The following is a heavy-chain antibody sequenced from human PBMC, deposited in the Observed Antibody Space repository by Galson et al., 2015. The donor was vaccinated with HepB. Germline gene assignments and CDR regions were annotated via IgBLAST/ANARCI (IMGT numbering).Heavy chain of an antibody. D-gene: IGHD6-13*01. V-gene: IGHV3-15*07. CDR2: IKSKTDGGTT. CDR3: TTDPHSSCIGWCADY. Sequence: SLRLSCAASGFTFSNAWMNWVRQAPGKGLEWVGRIKSKTDGGTTDYAAPVKGRFTISRDDSKNTLYPQMNSLKTEDTAVYYCTTDPHSSCIGWCADYWGQGTLVTVSS. CDR1: GFTFSNAW. J-gene: IGHJ4*02.